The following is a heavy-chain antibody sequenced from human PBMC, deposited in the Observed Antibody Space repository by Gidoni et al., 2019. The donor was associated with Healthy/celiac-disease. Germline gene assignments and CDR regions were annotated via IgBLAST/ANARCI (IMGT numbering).Heavy chain of an antibody. CDR3: ARDLSELSCSSTSCYRFDY. CDR2: IKQDGSEK. CDR1: GFTFSSYW. J-gene: IGHJ4*02. Sequence: EVQLVESGGGLVQPGGSLRLSCAASGFTFSSYWMSWVRQAPGKGLEWVANIKQDGSEKYYVDSVKGRFTISRDNAKNSLYLQMNSLRAEDTAVYYCARDLSELSCSSTSCYRFDYWGQGTLVTVSS. V-gene: IGHV3-7*01. D-gene: IGHD2-2*02.